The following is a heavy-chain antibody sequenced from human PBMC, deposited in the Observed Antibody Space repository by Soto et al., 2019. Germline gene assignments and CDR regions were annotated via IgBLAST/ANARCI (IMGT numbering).Heavy chain of an antibody. J-gene: IGHJ5*02. Sequence: ASVKVSCKVSGYTLTELSMHLVRQAPGKGLELMGGFDPEDGETIYAQKFQGRVTMTEDTSTDTAYMELSSLRSEDTAVYYCATGLRAAAVNSPNLDPWGQGTLVTVYS. CDR1: GYTLTELS. D-gene: IGHD6-13*01. CDR2: FDPEDGET. V-gene: IGHV1-24*01. CDR3: ATGLRAAAVNSPNLDP.